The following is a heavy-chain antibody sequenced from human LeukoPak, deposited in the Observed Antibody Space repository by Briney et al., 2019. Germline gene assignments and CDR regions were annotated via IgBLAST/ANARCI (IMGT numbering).Heavy chain of an antibody. CDR2: ISSSSSYI. CDR1: GFTFSSYS. V-gene: IGHV3-21*01. J-gene: IGHJ4*02. CDR3: ARDKDLYCDSSGYFDY. D-gene: IGHD3-22*01. Sequence: PGGSLRLSCAASGFTFSSYSMNWVRQAPGKGLEWVSSISSSSSYIYYADSVKGRFTISRDNAKNSLYLQMNSLRAEDTAVYYCARDKDLYCDSSGYFDYWGQGTLVTVSS.